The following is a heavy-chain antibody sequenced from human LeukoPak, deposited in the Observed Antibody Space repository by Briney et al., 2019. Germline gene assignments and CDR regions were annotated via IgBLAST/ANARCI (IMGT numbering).Heavy chain of an antibody. CDR2: INHSGST. V-gene: IGHV4-34*01. D-gene: IGHD2-2*01. J-gene: IGHJ5*02. CDR1: GESFSAYS. Sequence: SETLSLTCAVYGESFSAYSWNWICQSPGKGLEWIGEINHSGSTNYNPSLKSRVTISVDTSKNQTSKRQFSLKLNSVTAADTAVYYCTRERSTPGINWFDPWGQGTLVTVSS. CDR3: TRERSTPGINWFDP.